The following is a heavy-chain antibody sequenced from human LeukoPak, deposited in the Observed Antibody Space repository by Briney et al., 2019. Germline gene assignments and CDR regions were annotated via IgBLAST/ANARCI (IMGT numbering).Heavy chain of an antibody. V-gene: IGHV1-2*02. Sequence: GSVKVSCKASGYTFTGYYMHWVRQAPGQGLEGMGWINPHSGGTNYAPRFQGRVTMTRDTSISTAYMELSRLRSDDTAVYYCARDLFRGGVTYYYGMDVWGQGTTVTVSS. CDR3: ARDLFRGGVTYYYGMDV. D-gene: IGHD2-15*01. CDR1: GYTFTGYY. J-gene: IGHJ6*02. CDR2: INPHSGGT.